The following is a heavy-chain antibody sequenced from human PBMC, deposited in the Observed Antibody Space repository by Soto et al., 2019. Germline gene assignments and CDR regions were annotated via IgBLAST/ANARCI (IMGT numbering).Heavy chain of an antibody. J-gene: IGHJ6*02. D-gene: IGHD3-10*01. Sequence: QVQLVQSGAEVKKPGSSVKVSCKTSGVSFNNNGIGWVRQAPGHGLEWMGGVSPPFRTSNYARKFQGRILFTADASTGTVNMELSSLTSEDTAQYYCARVLYYGSGSYSPYGMDVWGQGTTVTVSS. CDR2: VSPPFRTS. V-gene: IGHV1-69*01. CDR1: GVSFNNNG. CDR3: ARVLYYGSGSYSPYGMDV.